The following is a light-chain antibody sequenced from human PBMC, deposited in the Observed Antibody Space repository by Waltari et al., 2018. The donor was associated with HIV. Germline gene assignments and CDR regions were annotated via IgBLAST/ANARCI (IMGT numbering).Light chain of an antibody. CDR3: QQNIHWPPYT. V-gene: IGKV3-15*01. Sequence: TQSPATLSVSPGERATLSCRASQSLSGNLAWYQQKPGQAPRLLIYAASSRATDIQPRFSGGGSGTDYTLSISRVQSEDSAVYYCQQNIHWPPYTFGQGTKLEI. J-gene: IGKJ2*01. CDR1: QSLSGN. CDR2: AAS.